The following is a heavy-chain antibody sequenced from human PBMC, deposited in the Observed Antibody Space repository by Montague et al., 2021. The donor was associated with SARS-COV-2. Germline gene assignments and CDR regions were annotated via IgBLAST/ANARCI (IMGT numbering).Heavy chain of an antibody. CDR1: GFTFDDYA. D-gene: IGHD4-17*01. CDR3: AFYGDYALDY. V-gene: IGHV3-9*01. J-gene: IGHJ4*02. CDR2: ISWNSGSI. Sequence: SLRLSCAASGFTFDDYAMHWVRQAPGKGLGWVSGISWNSGSIGYADSVKGRFTISRDNAKNSLYLQMNSLRAEDTALYYCAFYGDYALDYWGQGTLVTVSS.